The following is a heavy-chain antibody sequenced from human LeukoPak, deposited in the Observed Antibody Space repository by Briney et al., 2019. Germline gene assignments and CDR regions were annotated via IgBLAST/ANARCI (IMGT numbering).Heavy chain of an antibody. J-gene: IGHJ4*02. V-gene: IGHV3-30*18. CDR3: AKARYYYDSGSYYNVKGFDY. CDR2: ISYDGSNK. Sequence: RSGKSLRLSCAASGFTFSSYGMHWVRQAPGKGLEWVAVISYDGSNKYYADSVKGRFTISRDNSKNTLYLQMNSLRAEDTAVYYCAKARYYYDSGSYYNVKGFDYWGQGTLVTVSS. CDR1: GFTFSSYG. D-gene: IGHD3-10*01.